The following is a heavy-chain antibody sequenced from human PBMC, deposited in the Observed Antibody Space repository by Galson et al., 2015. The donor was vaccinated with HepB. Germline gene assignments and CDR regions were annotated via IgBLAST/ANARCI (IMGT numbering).Heavy chain of an antibody. CDR3: ARVGGYENAFDL. J-gene: IGHJ3*01. V-gene: IGHV1-69*02. D-gene: IGHD5-12*01. Sequence: SVKVSCKASGGTFGYYTINWVRQAPGQGLEWMGRVIPISGVTNHAQRFQGRVTITADRSTSTAYVVLSSLGSEDTAVYYCARVGGYENAFDLWGQGTMVTVSS. CDR2: VIPISGVT. CDR1: GGTFGYYT.